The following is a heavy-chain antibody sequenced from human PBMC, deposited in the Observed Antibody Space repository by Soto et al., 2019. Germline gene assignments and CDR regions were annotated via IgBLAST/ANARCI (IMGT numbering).Heavy chain of an antibody. CDR1: GYTLTELS. CDR3: ATRVTYYYDSSGYYLPDY. Sequence: ASVKVSCKVSGYTLTELSMHWVRQAPGKGLEWMGGFDPEDGETIYAQKFQGRVTMTEDTSTDTAYMELSSLRSEDTAVYYCATRVTYYYDSSGYYLPDYWGQGTLVTVSS. J-gene: IGHJ4*02. CDR2: FDPEDGET. V-gene: IGHV1-24*01. D-gene: IGHD3-22*01.